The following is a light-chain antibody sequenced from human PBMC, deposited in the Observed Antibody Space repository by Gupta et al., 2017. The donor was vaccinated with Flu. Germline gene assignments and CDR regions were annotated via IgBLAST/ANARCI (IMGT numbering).Light chain of an antibody. J-gene: IGLJ3*02. CDR3: SSSAGSTL. CDR2: GGS. Sequence: QSALTQPPSASGSPGQSVTISCTGTSSDVGGYNYVSWYQHHPGKAPKLMIDGGSKGPPGGPDGFSGSNSGNTASXTXHGRQAXDEDDYYCSSSAGSTLFGGGTKLTVL. V-gene: IGLV2-8*01. CDR1: SSDVGGYNY.